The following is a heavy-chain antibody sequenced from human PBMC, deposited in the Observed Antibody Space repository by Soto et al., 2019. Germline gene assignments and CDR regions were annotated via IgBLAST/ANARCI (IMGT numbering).Heavy chain of an antibody. J-gene: IGHJ3*02. CDR3: ASSGYDILTGSDAFDI. CDR1: GYSFTSYW. V-gene: IGHV5-51*01. Sequence: GESLKISCKGSGYSFTSYWIGWVRQMPGKGLEWMGIIYPGDSDTRYSPSFQGQVTISADKSISTAYLQWSSLKASDTAMYYCASSGYDILTGSDAFDIWGQGTMVPSPQ. CDR2: IYPGDSDT. D-gene: IGHD3-9*01.